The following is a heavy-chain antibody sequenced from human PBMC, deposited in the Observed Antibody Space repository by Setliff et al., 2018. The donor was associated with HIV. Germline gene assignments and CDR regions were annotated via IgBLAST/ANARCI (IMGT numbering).Heavy chain of an antibody. CDR2: MNPKSGNT. CDR1: GYNFTSHD. J-gene: IGHJ4*02. D-gene: IGHD2-2*01. V-gene: IGHV1-8*01. CDR3: ARGYCSSTSCYGIYYFDN. Sequence: ASVKVSCKASGYNFTSHDINWVRQAPGQGLEWMGWMNPKSGNTGYARKFQGRVTMTRKTSISTAYMELRSLRSDDTDVYYCARGYCSSTSCYGIYYFDNWGQGTPVTVSS.